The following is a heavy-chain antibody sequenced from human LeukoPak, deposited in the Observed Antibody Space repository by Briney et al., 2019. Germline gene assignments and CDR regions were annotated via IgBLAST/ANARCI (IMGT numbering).Heavy chain of an antibody. V-gene: IGHV3-7*03. D-gene: IGHD4-17*01. Sequence: SGGSLRLSCAASGFTFSSYWMSWVRQAPGKGLEWVANIKQDGSEKYYVDSVKGRFTISRDNAKNSLYLQMNGLRAEDTAVYYCARDHMTTVTKNDYWGQGTLVTVSS. J-gene: IGHJ4*02. CDR2: IKQDGSEK. CDR1: GFTFSSYW. CDR3: ARDHMTTVTKNDY.